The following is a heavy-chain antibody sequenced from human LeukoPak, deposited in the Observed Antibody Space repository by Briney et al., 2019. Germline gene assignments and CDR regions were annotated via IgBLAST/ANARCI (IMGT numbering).Heavy chain of an antibody. CDR2: ISSSSSYI. V-gene: IGHV3-21*01. J-gene: IGHJ4*02. Sequence: TGGSLRLSCAASGFTVSSYSMNWVRQAPGKGLEWVSSISSSSSYIYYADSVKGRFTISRDNGKNSLYLQMNSLRAEDTAVYYCARARSYFDYWGQGTLVSVSS. CDR1: GFTVSSYS. CDR3: ARARSYFDY.